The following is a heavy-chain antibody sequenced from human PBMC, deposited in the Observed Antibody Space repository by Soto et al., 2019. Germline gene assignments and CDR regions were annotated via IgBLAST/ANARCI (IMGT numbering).Heavy chain of an antibody. CDR1: GVTFSSYG. CDR3: AKTGTYYDFWSADWIFDY. V-gene: IGHV3-30*18. D-gene: IGHD3-3*01. J-gene: IGHJ4*02. CDR2: ISYDGSNK. Sequence: PGGSLRLSCASSGVTFSSYGMHLVRQAPGKGLEWVAVISYDGSNKYYADSVKGRFTISRDNSKNTLYLQMNSLRAEDTAVYYCAKTGTYYDFWSADWIFDYWGQGTLVTVSS.